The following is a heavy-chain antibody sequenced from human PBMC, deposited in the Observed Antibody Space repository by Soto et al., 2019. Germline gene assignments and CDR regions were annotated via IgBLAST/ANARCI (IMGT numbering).Heavy chain of an antibody. D-gene: IGHD6-19*01. V-gene: IGHV4-34*01. Sequence: SETLSLTCAVSGGSFSGYYWSWIRQPPGKGLEWIGELDHSGSPNYNPSLNSRVTMSIDTSKSQFSLKLNSVTAADTAVYFCARAYSSGWYWFDPCGQGTLVTVSS. CDR3: ARAYSSGWYWFDP. CDR1: GGSFSGYY. J-gene: IGHJ5*02. CDR2: LDHSGSP.